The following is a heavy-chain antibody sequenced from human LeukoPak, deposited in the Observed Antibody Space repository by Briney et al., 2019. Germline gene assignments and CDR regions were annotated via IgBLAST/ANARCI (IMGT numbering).Heavy chain of an antibody. D-gene: IGHD2-2*01. V-gene: IGHV3-21*04. CDR2: VSRSSSDT. J-gene: IGHJ4*02. CDR3: AASLPNIVVVPATKGPFGY. CDR1: GFTFSGFG. Sequence: SGGSLRLSCAASGFTFSGFGMNWVRQAPGKGLEWVSSVSRSSSDTYYADSVKGRFTISSDNAKNTLYLQMNSLRAEDTAVYYCAASLPNIVVVPATKGPFGYWGQGTLVTVSS.